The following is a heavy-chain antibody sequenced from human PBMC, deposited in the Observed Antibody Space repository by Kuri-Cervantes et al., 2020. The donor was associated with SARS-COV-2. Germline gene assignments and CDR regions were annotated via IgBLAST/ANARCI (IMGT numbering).Heavy chain of an antibody. D-gene: IGHD3-22*01. V-gene: IGHV3-11*01. CDR1: GFTVSSNY. Sequence: GESLKISCAASGFTVSSNYMSWVRQAPGKGLEWVSYISSSGSTTYYADSVKGRFTISRDNAKNSLYLQMNSLRAEDTAVYYCARDLLNYYDSSGYGYWGQGTLVTVSS. CDR2: ISSSGSTT. CDR3: ARDLLNYYDSSGYGY. J-gene: IGHJ4*02.